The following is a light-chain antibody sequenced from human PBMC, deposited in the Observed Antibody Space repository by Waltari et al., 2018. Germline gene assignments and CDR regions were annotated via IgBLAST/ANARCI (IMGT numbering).Light chain of an antibody. CDR2: YDT. Sequence: SYVVTQPPSLSVAPGETAKATCGGFKIGDKSVHWYQQKPGQAPVLVTYYDTDRPSGIPERFSGSNSGNTATLTISGVEAGDEADYYCQVWDNDSGLVLFGGGTKVTVL. CDR1: KIGDKS. CDR3: QVWDNDSGLVL. J-gene: IGLJ2*01. V-gene: IGLV3-21*04.